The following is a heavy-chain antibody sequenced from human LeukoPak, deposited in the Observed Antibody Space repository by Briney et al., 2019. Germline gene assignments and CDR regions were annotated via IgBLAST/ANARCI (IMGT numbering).Heavy chain of an antibody. CDR2: INPIGGST. D-gene: IGHD3-22*01. J-gene: IGHJ4*02. Sequence: GASVKVSCKASGYTFTSHYMHWLRQAPGQGLEWMGVINPIGGSTTQAQKFHGRVTMTRDMSTSTVYMELSSLRSEDTAVYYCARAPYYDSRGFLDYWGQGTLVTVSS. CDR3: ARAPYYDSRGFLDY. CDR1: GYTFTSHY. V-gene: IGHV1-46*01.